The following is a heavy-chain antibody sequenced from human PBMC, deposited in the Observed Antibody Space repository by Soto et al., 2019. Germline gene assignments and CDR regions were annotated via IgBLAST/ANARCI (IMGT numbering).Heavy chain of an antibody. CDR1: GGTFGSYD. CDR3: ARSQGSSTSLEIYYYYYYGMDV. Sequence: QVQLVQSGAEVKKPGSSVKVSCKASGGTFGSYDISWVRQAPGQGLEWMGGIIPIPGTANYAQKFQGRVTIAADESTSTAYMELSSLRYEDTAVYYCARSQGSSTSLEIYYYYYYGMDVWGQGTTVTVSS. J-gene: IGHJ6*02. D-gene: IGHD2-2*01. CDR2: IIPIPGTA. V-gene: IGHV1-69*01.